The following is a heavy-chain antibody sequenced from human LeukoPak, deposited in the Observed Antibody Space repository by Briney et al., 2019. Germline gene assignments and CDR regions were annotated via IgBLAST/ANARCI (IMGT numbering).Heavy chain of an antibody. Sequence: QPGGSLRLSCAASGFTFSSYWMHWVRQAPGKGLVWVSRINSDGISTTYADSVKGRFTISRDNARNTLYLQMNSLRAEDTAVYYCARDILAARPVDYWGQGTLATVSS. V-gene: IGHV3-74*01. CDR1: GFTFSSYW. J-gene: IGHJ4*02. CDR2: INSDGIST. D-gene: IGHD6-6*01. CDR3: ARDILAARPVDY.